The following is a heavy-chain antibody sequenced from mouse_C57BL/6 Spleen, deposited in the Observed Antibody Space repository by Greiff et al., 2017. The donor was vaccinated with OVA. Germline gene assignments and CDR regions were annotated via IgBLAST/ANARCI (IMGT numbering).Heavy chain of an antibody. CDR3: VRQGLRGSWFAY. V-gene: IGHV10-1*01. J-gene: IGHJ3*01. D-gene: IGHD3-1*01. Sequence: EVMLVESGGGLVQPKGSLKLSCAASGFSFNTYAMNWVRQAPGKGLEWVARIRSKSNNYATYYADSVKDRFTISRDDSESMLYLQMNNLKTEDTAMYYCVRQGLRGSWFAYWGQGTLVTVSA. CDR1: GFSFNTYA. CDR2: IRSKSNNYAT.